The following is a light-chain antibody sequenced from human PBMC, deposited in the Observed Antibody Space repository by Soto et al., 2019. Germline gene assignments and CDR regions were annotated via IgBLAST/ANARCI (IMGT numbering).Light chain of an antibody. J-gene: IGKJ1*01. CDR3: KQYLDWPQT. V-gene: IGKV3-15*01. CDR1: QSVGSD. Sequence: EIVMTQSPATLSVSPGARATLSCRASQSVGSDLVWYRQKPGQATRLLIYGASNRATGVPDRFSGSGSGTVFTLTSSSLQSDDFAFYYCKQYLDWPQTCGQGTKVEIK. CDR2: GAS.